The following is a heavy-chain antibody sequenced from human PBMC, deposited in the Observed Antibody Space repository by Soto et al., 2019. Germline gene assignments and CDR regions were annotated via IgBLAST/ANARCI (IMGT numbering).Heavy chain of an antibody. CDR3: AKDLEVVGANRWGYDS. J-gene: IGHJ5*01. CDR2: IQYDGSKK. D-gene: IGHD1-26*01. V-gene: IGHV3-30*02. CDR1: GFTFRNYG. Sequence: PGGSLRLSCEASGFTFRNYGMHWVRQTPVKGLEWVAGIQYDGSKKYYAESVKGRFTISRDNSKNTLYLEIDSLRAEDTAVYYCAKDLEVVGANRWGYDSWGQGTQVTVSS.